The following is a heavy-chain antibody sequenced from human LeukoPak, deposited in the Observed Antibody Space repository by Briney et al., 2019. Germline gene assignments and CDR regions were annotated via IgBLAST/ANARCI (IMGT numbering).Heavy chain of an antibody. CDR3: ATGRGVRGADYYFHFYMDV. D-gene: IGHD3-10*01. J-gene: IGHJ6*03. CDR1: GYTFTSYY. CDR2: INPSGGST. V-gene: IGHV1-46*01. Sequence: GASVKVSCKASGYTFTSYYMHWVRQAPGQGLGWMGIINPSGGSTSYAQKFQGRVTMTRDMSTSTVYMELSSLRSEDTAVYYCATGRGVRGADYYFHFYMDVWGKGTTVTVSS.